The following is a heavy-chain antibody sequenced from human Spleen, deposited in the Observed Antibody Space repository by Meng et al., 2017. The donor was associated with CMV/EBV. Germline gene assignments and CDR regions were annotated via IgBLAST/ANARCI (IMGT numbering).Heavy chain of an antibody. CDR3: AKDADPTICSSTSCYNWYYYGMDV. D-gene: IGHD2-2*02. J-gene: IGHJ6*02. CDR2: ISWDGGST. V-gene: IGHV3-43D*03. CDR1: GFTFDDYA. Sequence: GGSLRLSCAASGFTFDDYAMHWVRQAPGKGLEWVSLISWDGGSTYYADSVKGRFTISRDNSKNSLYLQMNSLRAKDTALYYCAKDADPTICSSTSCYNWYYYGMDVLGQGTTVTVSS.